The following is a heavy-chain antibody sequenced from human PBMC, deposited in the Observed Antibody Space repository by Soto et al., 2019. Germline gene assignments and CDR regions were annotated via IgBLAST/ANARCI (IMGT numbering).Heavy chain of an antibody. CDR3: ARDLRRIQLWTTSPVYGMDV. J-gene: IGHJ6*02. Sequence: GGSLRLSCAASGFTFSSYGMHWVRQAPGKGLEWVAVIWFDGSNKYYADSVKGRFTISRDNSKNTLYLQMNSLRAEDTAVYYCARDLRRIQLWTTSPVYGMDVWGQGTTVTVSS. V-gene: IGHV3-33*01. D-gene: IGHD5-18*01. CDR1: GFTFSSYG. CDR2: IWFDGSNK.